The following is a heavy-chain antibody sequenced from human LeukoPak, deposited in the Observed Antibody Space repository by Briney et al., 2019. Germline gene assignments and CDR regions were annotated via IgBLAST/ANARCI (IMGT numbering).Heavy chain of an antibody. CDR3: ARNSSLTTLKGGWFDP. V-gene: IGHV4-38-2*01. CDR2: IYHSGYA. D-gene: IGHD4-11*01. J-gene: IGHJ5*02. CDR1: GYSINSGYS. Sequence: PSETLSLTCAVSGYSINSGYSWGWIRQRPGKGLEWIGNIYHSGYAYYNPSLKSPVTISLDTSKNQFSLKLSSVTAADTAVYYCARNSSLTTLKGGWFDPWGQGTLVTVSS.